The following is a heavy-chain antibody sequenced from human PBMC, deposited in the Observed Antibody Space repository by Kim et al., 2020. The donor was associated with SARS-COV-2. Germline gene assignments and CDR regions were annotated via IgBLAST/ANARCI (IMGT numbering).Heavy chain of an antibody. D-gene: IGHD3-10*01. Sequence: SETLSLTCTVSGGSISSGDYYWSWIRQPPGKGLEWIGYIYYSGSTYYNPSLKGRVTISVDTSKNQFSLKLSSVTAADPAVYYCARDCPYCYGSGSYYTLCYWGQGTLVTVSS. CDR3: ARDCPYCYGSGSYYTLCY. J-gene: IGHJ4*02. CDR2: IYYSGST. CDR1: GGSISSGDYY. V-gene: IGHV4-30-4*01.